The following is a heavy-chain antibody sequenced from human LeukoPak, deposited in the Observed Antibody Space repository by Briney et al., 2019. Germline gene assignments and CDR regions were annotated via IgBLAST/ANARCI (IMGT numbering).Heavy chain of an antibody. D-gene: IGHD6-13*01. J-gene: IGHJ4*02. CDR2: ISSSSSYI. CDR1: GFTVSSNS. CDR3: ARDPAAGHFDY. V-gene: IGHV3-21*01. Sequence: GGSLRLSCTVSGFTVSSNSMSWVRQAPGKGLEWVSSISSSSSYIYYADSVKGRFTISRDNAKNSLYLQMNSLRAEDTAVYYCARDPAAGHFDYWGQGTLVTVSS.